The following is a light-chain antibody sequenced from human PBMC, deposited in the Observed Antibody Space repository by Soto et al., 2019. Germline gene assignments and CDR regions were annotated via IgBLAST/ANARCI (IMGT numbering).Light chain of an antibody. V-gene: IGLV2-14*03. CDR3: SSHSSSSTLVV. CDR2: DVN. CDR1: SSEVGGYNY. Sequence: QSALTQPASMSGSPGQSITISCTGTSSEVGGYNYVSWYRQHPGKAPKLMIYDVNNRPSGVSNRFSGSKSGNTASLTISGLQAEDEADYYCSSHSSSSTLVVFCGGTKLTVL. J-gene: IGLJ2*01.